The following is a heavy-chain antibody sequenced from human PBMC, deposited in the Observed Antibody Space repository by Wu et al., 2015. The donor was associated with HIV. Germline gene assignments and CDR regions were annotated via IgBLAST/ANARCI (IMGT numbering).Heavy chain of an antibody. V-gene: IGHV1-2*02. J-gene: IGHJ6*02. CDR3: ARGVLWFGELSYYYGMDV. CDR2: INPNSGGT. Sequence: QVQLVQSGAEVKKPGASVKVSCKASGYTFTGYYMHWVRQAPGQGLEWMGWINPNSGGTNYAQKFQGRVTMTRDTSISTACMELSRLRSDDTAVYYCARGVLWFGELSYYYGMDVWGQGTTVTVSS. D-gene: IGHD3-10*01. CDR1: GYTFTGYY.